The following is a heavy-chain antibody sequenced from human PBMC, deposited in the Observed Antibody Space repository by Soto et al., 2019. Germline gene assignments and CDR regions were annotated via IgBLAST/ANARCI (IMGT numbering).Heavy chain of an antibody. CDR3: ASDSGSTYAFDI. D-gene: IGHD1-26*01. Sequence: SQTLSLTCAVYGGCFSGYYWSWIREPPGKGLEWIGEIHHSGSTTYNPSLKSRDTISVDTAKNQFSLKLSSVTAADTAVYYCASDSGSTYAFDIWGQGTMVTVSS. CDR2: IHHSGST. CDR1: GGCFSGYY. V-gene: IGHV4-34*01. J-gene: IGHJ3*02.